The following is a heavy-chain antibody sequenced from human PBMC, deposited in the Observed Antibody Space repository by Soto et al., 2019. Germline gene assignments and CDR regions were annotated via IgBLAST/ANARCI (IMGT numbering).Heavy chain of an antibody. CDR3: AKDPVRGYSYGLFDY. D-gene: IGHD5-18*01. CDR1: GFTFSSYG. Sequence: GGSLRLSCAASGFTFSSYGMHWVRQAPGKGLEWVAVISYDGSNKYYADSVKGRFTISRDNPKNTLYLQMNSLRAEDTAVYYCAKDPVRGYSYGLFDYWGQGTLVTVSS. J-gene: IGHJ4*02. V-gene: IGHV3-30*18. CDR2: ISYDGSNK.